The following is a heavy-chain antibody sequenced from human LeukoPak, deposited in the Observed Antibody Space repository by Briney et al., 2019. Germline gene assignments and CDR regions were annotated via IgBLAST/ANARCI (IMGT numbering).Heavy chain of an antibody. CDR3: ARHFDWSHYYYGMDV. CDR1: CGSISCYY. CDR2: IYYSGST. V-gene: IGHV4-59*08. D-gene: IGHD3-9*01. Sequence: SEPLSLTYSASCGSISCYYWRWIRQPPEKAVEWRVYIYYSGSTNYNPSLKSRVTISVDTSKNQFSLKLSSVTAADTAVYYCARHFDWSHYYYGMDVWGQGTTVTVSS. J-gene: IGHJ6*02.